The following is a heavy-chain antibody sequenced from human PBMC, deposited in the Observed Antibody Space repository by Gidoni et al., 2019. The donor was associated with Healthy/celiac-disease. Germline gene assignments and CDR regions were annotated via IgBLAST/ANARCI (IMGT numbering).Heavy chain of an antibody. Sequence: EVQLVESGGGLVKPGGSLRFSCAASGLPFSSYSMNWVRQAPGKGLEGVSYISSSSSDIYYADSVKGRFTISRDNAKNSLYLQMNSLRAEDTAVYYCARDSGRGSYGMDVWGQGTTVTVSS. CDR2: ISSSSSDI. CDR1: GLPFSSYS. V-gene: IGHV3-21*01. J-gene: IGHJ6*02. D-gene: IGHD3-10*01. CDR3: ARDSGRGSYGMDV.